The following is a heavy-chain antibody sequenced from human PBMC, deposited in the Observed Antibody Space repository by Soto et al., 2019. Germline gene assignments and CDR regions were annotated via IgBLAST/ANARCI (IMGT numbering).Heavy chain of an antibody. Sequence: GGSLRVSCEASGFTLRNYAMTWIRQAPGKGLEWVSLISANDVGTYYAESVKTRFTISTDQSRNTVYLQMDSLRADDTAIYYCAKAKNDYNWDNRPPFDYWGQGTLVTVSS. D-gene: IGHD1-20*01. CDR2: ISANDVGT. V-gene: IGHV3-23*01. CDR1: GFTLRNYA. J-gene: IGHJ4*02. CDR3: AKAKNDYNWDNRPPFDY.